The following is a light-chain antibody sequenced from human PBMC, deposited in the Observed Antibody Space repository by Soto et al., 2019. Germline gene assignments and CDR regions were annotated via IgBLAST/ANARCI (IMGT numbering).Light chain of an antibody. CDR1: QSINNW. J-gene: IGKJ1*01. V-gene: IGKV1-5*01. CDR2: DVS. Sequence: DIQMTQSPSTLPASVGDRVTITCRASQSINNWLAWYQQKPGKAPKLLIYDVSSLESGVPSRFSGSGSGTEFTLTISSLQPDDFATYYCQQYNTFWTFGQGTKVDIK. CDR3: QQYNTFWT.